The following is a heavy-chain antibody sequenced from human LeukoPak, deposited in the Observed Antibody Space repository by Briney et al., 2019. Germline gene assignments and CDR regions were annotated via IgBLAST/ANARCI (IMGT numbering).Heavy chain of an antibody. CDR1: GFTFSSYG. V-gene: IGHV3-33*01. J-gene: IGHJ6*02. CDR2: IWYDGSNK. CDR3: ARVHCSGGSCYRYYHYGMDV. D-gene: IGHD2-15*01. Sequence: GGSLRLSCAASGFTFSSYGMHWVRQAPGKGLEWVAVIWYDGSNKYYADSVKGRFTISRDNSKNTLYLQMNSLRAEDTAVYYCARVHCSGGSCYRYYHYGMDVWGQGTAVTVSS.